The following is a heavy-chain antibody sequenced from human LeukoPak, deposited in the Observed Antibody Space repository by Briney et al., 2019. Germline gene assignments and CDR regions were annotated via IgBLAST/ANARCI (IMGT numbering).Heavy chain of an antibody. J-gene: IGHJ6*03. CDR1: GYTFTGYY. D-gene: IGHD1-1*01. Sequence: ASVKVSCKASGYTFTGYYMHWVRQAPGQGLEWMGWINPNSGGTNYAQKFQGRVTMTRDTSISTAYMELRSLRSDDTAVYYCARDRATGTRRYYYYMDVWGKGTTVTVSS. V-gene: IGHV1-2*02. CDR3: ARDRATGTRRYYYYMDV. CDR2: INPNSGGT.